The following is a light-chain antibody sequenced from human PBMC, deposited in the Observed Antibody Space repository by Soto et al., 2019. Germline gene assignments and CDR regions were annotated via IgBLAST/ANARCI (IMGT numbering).Light chain of an antibody. J-gene: IGKJ1*01. V-gene: IGKV1-27*01. Sequence: DIQMTQSPSTLSGSVGDRVTITFRASQTISSWLALYQQKPGKVPKLLIYAASTLQSGVPSRFSGSGSGTDFTLTISSLQPEDVATYYCQKYNSAPRTFGQGTKVDIK. CDR2: AAS. CDR3: QKYNSAPRT. CDR1: QTISSW.